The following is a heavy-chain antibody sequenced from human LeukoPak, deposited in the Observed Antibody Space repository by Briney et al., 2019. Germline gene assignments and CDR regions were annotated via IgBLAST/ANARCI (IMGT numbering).Heavy chain of an antibody. Sequence: SETLSLTCAVSGYSISSGYYWGWIRQPPGKGVEGIGSIYHSGSNYYNPSLKSRVTISVDTSKNQFSLKLSSVTAADTAVYYCARQGGGAYYYDSSGYFDYWGQGTLVTVSS. CDR2: IYHSGSN. J-gene: IGHJ4*02. V-gene: IGHV4-38-2*01. CDR1: GYSISSGYY. CDR3: ARQGGGAYYYDSSGYFDY. D-gene: IGHD3-22*01.